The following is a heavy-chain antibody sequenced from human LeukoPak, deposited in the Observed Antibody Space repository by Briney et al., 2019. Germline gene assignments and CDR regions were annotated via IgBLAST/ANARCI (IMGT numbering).Heavy chain of an antibody. V-gene: IGHV4-30-2*01. CDR3: ARASGVTWFDP. CDR1: GGSISSGGYS. Sequence: SETLSLTCAVSGGSISSGGYSWSWIRQPPGKGLEWIGYIYHSGSTYYNPSLKSRVTISVDRSKNQFSLKLSSVTAADTAVYYCARASGVTWFDPWGQGTLVIVSS. D-gene: IGHD3-16*01. J-gene: IGHJ5*02. CDR2: IYHSGST.